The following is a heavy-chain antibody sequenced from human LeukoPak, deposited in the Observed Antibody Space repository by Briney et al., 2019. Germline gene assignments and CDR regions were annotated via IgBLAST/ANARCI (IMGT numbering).Heavy chain of an antibody. D-gene: IGHD2-21*01. CDR3: AKGFQYSIDY. V-gene: IGHV3-30*18. Sequence: PGGSLRLSCAASGFTVSSNYMSWVRQAPGKGLEWVAFISHDGSHKYYVDSVKGRFTISRDNSKNTLYLQMNSLRAEDTAVYYCAKGFQYSIDYWGQGTLVTVSS. J-gene: IGHJ4*02. CDR2: ISHDGSHK. CDR1: GFTVSSNY.